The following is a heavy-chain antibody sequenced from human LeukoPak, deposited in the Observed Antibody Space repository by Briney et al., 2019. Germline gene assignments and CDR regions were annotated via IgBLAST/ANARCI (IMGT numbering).Heavy chain of an antibody. CDR2: ISSYGSNK. D-gene: IGHD6-13*01. J-gene: IGHJ3*02. V-gene: IGHV3-30*09. CDR1: KFSFSVYT. Sequence: GGSLRLSCAVSKFSFSVYTMHWVRQAPGKGLEWVALISSYGSNKYYAESVKGRFAISRDDSKNTVYLQMNSLRAEDTAVYYCAKEISSSSSWYGDDAFDIWGQGTMVIVSS. CDR3: AKEISSSSSWYGDDAFDI.